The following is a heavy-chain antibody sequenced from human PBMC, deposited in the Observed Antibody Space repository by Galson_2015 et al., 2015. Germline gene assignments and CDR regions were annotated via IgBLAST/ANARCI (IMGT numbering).Heavy chain of an antibody. V-gene: IGHV5-51*01. CDR3: ARQNSLPSGYYMDV. D-gene: IGHD6-25*01. CDR1: GDSFASYW. CDR2: ISPGDSDT. J-gene: IGHJ6*03. Sequence: QSGAEVKKPGESLKISCKGSGDSFASYWIAWVRQMPGKGLEWMGIISPGDSDTRYSPSFQGQVTISADKSISTAYLQWSSLKASDAAMYYCARQNSLPSGYYMDVWGKRTTVIVSS.